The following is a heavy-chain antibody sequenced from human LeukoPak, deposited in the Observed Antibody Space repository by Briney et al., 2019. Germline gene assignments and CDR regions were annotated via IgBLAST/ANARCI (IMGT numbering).Heavy chain of an antibody. CDR2: IYYSGST. J-gene: IGHJ6*03. Sequence: SETLSLTCTVSSGSISSYWWSWIRQPPGKGLEWIGYIYYSGSTYYNPSLKSRVTISVDTSKNQFSLKLSSVTAADTAVYYCARSLQEDYYYMDVWGKGTTVTVSS. CDR3: ARSLQEDYYYMDV. D-gene: IGHD3-10*01. CDR1: SGSISSYW. V-gene: IGHV4-59*08.